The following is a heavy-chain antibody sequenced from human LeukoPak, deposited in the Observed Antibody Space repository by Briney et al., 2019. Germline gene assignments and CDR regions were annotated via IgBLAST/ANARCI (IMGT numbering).Heavy chain of an antibody. CDR2: IKHDGSEM. CDR1: GFTFRNVW. J-gene: IGHJ4*02. Sequence: GGSLRLSCAASGFTFRNVWMSWVRQAPGKGLEWVASIKHDGSEMYYVDSVKGRFFISRDNAKNSLYLQMNSLRAEDTAVYYCARDSSSPLWGQGTLVTVSS. V-gene: IGHV3-7*03. D-gene: IGHD6-6*01. CDR3: ARDSSSPL.